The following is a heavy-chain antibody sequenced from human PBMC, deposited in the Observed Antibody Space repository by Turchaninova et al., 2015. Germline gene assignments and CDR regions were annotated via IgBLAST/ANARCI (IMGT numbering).Heavy chain of an antibody. J-gene: IGHJ4*02. D-gene: IGHD1-1*01. CDR2: VFPPSGTS. CDR1: GDSISSPGYY. CDR3: AREMRYGTDPGYYYDH. V-gene: IGHV4-30-4*01. Sequence: QVQLHESGPGLVKPSQTLSLTCSVSGDSISSPGYYWTWIRQRPGQTLAWIGYVFPPSGTSYYPLTLNRRLTFSLDTLNDQMSLTFNSVTAADTAIYYCAREMRYGTDPGYYYDHWGQGTLVSVSS.